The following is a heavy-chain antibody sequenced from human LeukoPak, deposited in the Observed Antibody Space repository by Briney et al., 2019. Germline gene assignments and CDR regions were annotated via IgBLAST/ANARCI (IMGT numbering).Heavy chain of an antibody. CDR1: GGSFSGYY. CDR2: INHSGST. Sequence: TSETLSLTCAVYGGSFSGYYWSWIPQPPGKGLEWIGEINHSGSTNYNPSLKSRVTISVDTSKNQFSLKLSSVTAADTAVYYCARLRPGVDYWGQGTLVTVSS. V-gene: IGHV4-34*01. D-gene: IGHD3-10*01. J-gene: IGHJ4*02. CDR3: ARLRPGVDY.